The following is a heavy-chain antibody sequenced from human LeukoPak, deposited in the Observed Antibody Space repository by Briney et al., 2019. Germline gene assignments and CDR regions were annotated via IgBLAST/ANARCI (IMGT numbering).Heavy chain of an antibody. V-gene: IGHV3-74*01. CDR3: AKDLSSSSGFDY. J-gene: IGHJ4*02. CDR1: GFTFSSNW. D-gene: IGHD6-6*01. Sequence: GGSLRLSCAASGFTFSSNWMHWVRQAPGKGLVWVSRINSDGSSIDYADSVKGRFTISRDNSKNTLYLQMNSLRAEDTAVYYCAKDLSSSSGFDYWGQGTLVTVSS. CDR2: INSDGSSI.